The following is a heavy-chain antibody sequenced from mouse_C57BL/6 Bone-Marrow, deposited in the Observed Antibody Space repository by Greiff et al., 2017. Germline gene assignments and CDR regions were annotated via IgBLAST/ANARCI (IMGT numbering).Heavy chain of an antibody. Sequence: QVQLKESGPELVKPGASVKISCKASGYAFSSSWMNWVKQRPGKGLEWIGRIYPGDGDTNYNGKFKGKATLTADKSSSTAYRQLSSLTSEDSAVYFCARRDYGRSPYYFDYWGQGTTLTVSS. CDR1: GYAFSSSW. V-gene: IGHV1-82*01. CDR3: ARRDYGRSPYYFDY. D-gene: IGHD1-1*01. J-gene: IGHJ2*01. CDR2: IYPGDGDT.